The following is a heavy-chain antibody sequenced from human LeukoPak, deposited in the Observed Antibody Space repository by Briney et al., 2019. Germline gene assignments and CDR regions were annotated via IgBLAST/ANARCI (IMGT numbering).Heavy chain of an antibody. J-gene: IGHJ6*03. CDR1: GYTFTSYY. V-gene: IGHV1-46*01. CDR2: INPSGGST. CDR3: ARGSDHPWDPIYYYYMDV. D-gene: IGHD1-14*01. Sequence: ASVKVSCKASGYTFTSYYMHWVRQAPGQGLEWMGIINPSGGSTSYAQKFQGRVTMTRDMSTSTVYMELSSLRSEDTAVYYCARGSDHPWDPIYYYYMDVWGKGTTVTVSS.